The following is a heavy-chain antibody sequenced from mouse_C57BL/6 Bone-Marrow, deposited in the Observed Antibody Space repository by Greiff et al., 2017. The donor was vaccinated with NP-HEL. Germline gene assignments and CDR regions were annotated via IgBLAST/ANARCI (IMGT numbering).Heavy chain of an antibody. CDR1: GFTFTDYY. D-gene: IGHD2-5*01. J-gene: IGHJ4*01. CDR2: IRNKANGYTT. V-gene: IGHV7-3*01. CDR3: ARYNPAYYSNYGAMDY. Sequence: EVQLVASGGGLVQPGGSLSLSCAASGFTFTDYYMSWVRQPPGKALELLGFIRNKANGYTTEYSASVQGRFTISRDNSQSILYIQMNALRAEDSATYYYARYNPAYYSNYGAMDYWGQGTSVTVSS.